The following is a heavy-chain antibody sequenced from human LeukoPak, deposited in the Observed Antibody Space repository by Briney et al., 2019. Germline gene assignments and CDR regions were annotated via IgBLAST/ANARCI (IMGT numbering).Heavy chain of an antibody. CDR2: IYPGDSDT. CDR1: GYSFTSYW. V-gene: IGHV5-51*01. CDR3: ARGARSSWYNNWFDP. D-gene: IGHD6-13*01. J-gene: IGHJ5*02. Sequence: GESLKISCKGSGYSFTSYWIGWVRQMPGKGLEWMGIIYPGDSDTRYSPSFQGQVTISADKSISTAYPQWSSLKASDTAMYYCARGARSSWYNNWFDPWGQGTLVTVSS.